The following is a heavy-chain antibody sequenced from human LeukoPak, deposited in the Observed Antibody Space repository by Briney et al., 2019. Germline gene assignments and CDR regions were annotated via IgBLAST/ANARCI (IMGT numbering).Heavy chain of an antibody. Sequence: ASVKVSCKASGGTFSSYAISWVRQAPGQGPEWMGGIIPIFGTANYAQKFQGRVTITADESTSTAYMELSSLRSEDTAVYYCASEGRRTYYDFWSGYAANWFDPWGQGTLVTVSS. J-gene: IGHJ5*02. CDR1: GGTFSSYA. V-gene: IGHV1-69*13. CDR3: ASEGRRTYYDFWSGYAANWFDP. CDR2: IIPIFGTA. D-gene: IGHD3-3*01.